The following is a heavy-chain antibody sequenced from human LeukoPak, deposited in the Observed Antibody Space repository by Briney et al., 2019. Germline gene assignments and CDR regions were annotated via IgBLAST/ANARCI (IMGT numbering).Heavy chain of an antibody. CDR3: ARTTSGVGGFDS. Sequence: SDTLSLTCTVSGGSISSNYWSWIPQPPGKGLEWIAYIYYSGSSSYKRSLKSRVTISGDTSKNQFSLKLNSVTAADTAVYYCARTTSGVGGFDSWGQETLVTVSS. V-gene: IGHV4-59*07. J-gene: IGHJ4*02. D-gene: IGHD6-19*01. CDR2: IYYSGSS. CDR1: GGSISSNY.